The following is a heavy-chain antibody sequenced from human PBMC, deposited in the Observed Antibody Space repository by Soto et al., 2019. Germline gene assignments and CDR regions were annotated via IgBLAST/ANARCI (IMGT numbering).Heavy chain of an antibody. V-gene: IGHV1-69*01. D-gene: IGHD3-3*01. CDR1: ADSFSSYG. Sequence: QVQLVQSGAEVKEPGSAVKVSCKAPADSFSSYGISWVRQAPGQGLEWMGGIIPIFGTTNYAEKFQGRVTIPADESTNTAYVELSSLRSEDTALYYYARVFPDGWVEPGVVRGYLDTWGRGTLVTVSS. CDR3: ARVFPDGWVEPGVVRGYLDT. CDR2: IIPIFGTT. J-gene: IGHJ4*02.